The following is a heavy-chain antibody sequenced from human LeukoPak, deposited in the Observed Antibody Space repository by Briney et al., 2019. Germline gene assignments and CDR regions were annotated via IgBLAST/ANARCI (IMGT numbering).Heavy chain of an antibody. D-gene: IGHD6-19*01. CDR1: GGSLSGYY. CDR2: INHSGST. V-gene: IGHV4-34*01. CDR3: ARGSSGWYDWFDP. J-gene: IGHJ5*02. Sequence: PSETLSLTCAVYGGSLSGYYWSWIRQPPGKGLEWIGEINHSGSTNYNPSLKSRVTISVDTSKNQSSLKLSSVTAADTAVYYCARGSSGWYDWFDPWGQGTLVTVSS.